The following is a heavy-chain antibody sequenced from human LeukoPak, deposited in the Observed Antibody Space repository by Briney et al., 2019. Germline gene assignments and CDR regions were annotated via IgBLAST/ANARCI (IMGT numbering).Heavy chain of an antibody. CDR3: AREVGASGPGGSSNRSAPQKDNWFDP. V-gene: IGHV3-48*01. D-gene: IGHD1-14*01. Sequence: PGGSLRLSCAASGFTFSSYSMNWVRQAPGKGLEWVSYISSSSSTIYYADSVKGRFTISRDNAKNSLYLQMNSLRTEDTAVYYCAREVGASGPGGSSNRSAPQKDNWFDPWGQGTLVTVSS. CDR2: ISSSSSTI. CDR1: GFTFSSYS. J-gene: IGHJ5*02.